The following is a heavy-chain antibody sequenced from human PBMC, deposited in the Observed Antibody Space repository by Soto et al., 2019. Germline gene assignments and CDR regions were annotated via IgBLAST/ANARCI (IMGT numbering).Heavy chain of an antibody. D-gene: IGHD3-22*01. J-gene: IGHJ4*02. CDR2: ISNDGSNP. CDR3: ARTGYDRSGYFVEYYFHX. V-gene: IGHV3-30-3*01. CDR1: GFTFSKYA. Sequence: PGGSLRLSFAASGFTFSKYAMHWVRQARGTGLEWVEVISNDGSNPYYADSVKGRFTISRDNSKNTLYLQMNSLREEDTAVYYCARTGYDRSGYFVEYYFHXWGQGTLVTVSX.